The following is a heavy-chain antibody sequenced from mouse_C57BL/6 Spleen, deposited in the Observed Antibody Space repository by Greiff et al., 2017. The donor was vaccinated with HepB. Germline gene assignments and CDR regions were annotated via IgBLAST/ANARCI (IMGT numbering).Heavy chain of an antibody. CDR1: GFNIKDYY. V-gene: IGHV14-2*01. D-gene: IGHD1-1*01. CDR2: IDPEDGET. CDR3: AAYYGSSYGFDY. Sequence: VQLKESGAELVKPGASVKLSCTASGFNIKDYYMHWVKQRTEQGLEWIGRIDPEDGETKYAPKFQGKATITADTSSNTAYLQLSSLTSEDTAVYYCAAYYGSSYGFDYWGQGTTLTVSS. J-gene: IGHJ2*01.